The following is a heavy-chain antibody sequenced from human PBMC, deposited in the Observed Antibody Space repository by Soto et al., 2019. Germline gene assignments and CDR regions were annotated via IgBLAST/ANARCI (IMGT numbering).Heavy chain of an antibody. J-gene: IGHJ6*02. D-gene: IGHD6-13*01. CDR3: ARDRIAADWIDHYYYGMDV. CDR2: IIPIFGTA. CDR1: GGTFSSYA. Sequence: QVQLVQSGAEVKKPGSSVKVSCKASGGTFSSYAISWVRQAPGQGLEWRGGIIPIFGTANYAHKFKGRVTITADDTTSTAYMELSSLRAEDTVVYYCARDRIAADWIDHYYYGMDVWGQGPTVTVSS. V-gene: IGHV1-69*12.